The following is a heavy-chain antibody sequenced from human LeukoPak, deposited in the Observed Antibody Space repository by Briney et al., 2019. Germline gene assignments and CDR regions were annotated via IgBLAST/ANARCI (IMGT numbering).Heavy chain of an antibody. J-gene: IGHJ4*02. CDR1: GFTFSSYS. CDR3: ARDVGVAAAEDYFDY. CDR2: ISSSSSYI. D-gene: IGHD6-13*01. V-gene: IGHV3-21*01. Sequence: PGGSLRLSCAASGFTFSSYSMNWVRQAPGKGLEWVSSISSSSSYIYYADSVKGRFTISRDNAKNSLYLQMNSLRAEDTAVYYCARDVGVAAAEDYFDYWGQGTLVTVSS.